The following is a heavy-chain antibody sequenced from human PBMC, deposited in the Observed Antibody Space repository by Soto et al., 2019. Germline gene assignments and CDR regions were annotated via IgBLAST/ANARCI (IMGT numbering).Heavy chain of an antibody. Sequence: QVQLVQSGAEVKKPGASVKVSCKASGYTFTSYAMHWVRQAPGQRLEWMGWINAGNGNTKYSQKFQGRVTITRDTSASTAYMELSSLRSEDTAVYYCASEYCGGDCYSAARYVMDVWGQGTTVTVSS. D-gene: IGHD2-21*02. CDR1: GYTFTSYA. CDR2: INAGNGNT. J-gene: IGHJ6*02. V-gene: IGHV1-3*01. CDR3: ASEYCGGDCYSAARYVMDV.